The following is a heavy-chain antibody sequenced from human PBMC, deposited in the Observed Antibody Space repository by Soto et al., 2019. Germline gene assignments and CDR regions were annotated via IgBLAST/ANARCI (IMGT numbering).Heavy chain of an antibody. CDR3: ARGDSTDCSNGVCSFFYNHDMDV. CDR1: GYSFTDYH. D-gene: IGHD2-8*01. CDR2: INPKSGGT. J-gene: IGHJ6*02. Sequence: ASVKISCKASGYSFTDYHIHWVRQAPGQGLEWLGRINPKSGGTSTAQKFQGWVTMTTDTSISTASMELTRLTSDDTAIYYCARGDSTDCSNGVCSFFYNHDMDVWGQGTTVTVSS. V-gene: IGHV1-2*04.